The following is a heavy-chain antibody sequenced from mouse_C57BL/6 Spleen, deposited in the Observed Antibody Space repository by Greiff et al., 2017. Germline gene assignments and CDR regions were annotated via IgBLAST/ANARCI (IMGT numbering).Heavy chain of an antibody. J-gene: IGHJ2*01. CDR2: IYPGSGNT. V-gene: IGHV1-76*01. CDR1: GYTFTDYY. D-gene: IGHD2-2*01. Sequence: VKLQESGAELVRPGASVKLSCKASGYTFTDYYINWVKQRPGQGLEWIARIYPGSGNTYYNEKFKGKATLTAEKSSSTAYMQLSSLTSEDSAVYFCARSGYGYDEYDYWGQGTTLTVSS. CDR3: ARSGYGYDEYDY.